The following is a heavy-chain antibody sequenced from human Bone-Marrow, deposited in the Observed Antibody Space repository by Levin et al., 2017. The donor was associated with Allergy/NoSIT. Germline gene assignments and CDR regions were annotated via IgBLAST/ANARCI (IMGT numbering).Heavy chain of an antibody. Sequence: GESLKISCAASGFTFSSYAMHWVRQAPGKGLEWVAVISYDGSNKYYADSVKGRFTISRDNSKNTLYLQMNSLRAEDTAVYYWARDRSSCCNYYYGMDVWGQGTTVTVSS. J-gene: IGHJ6*02. CDR3: ARDRSSCCNYYYGMDV. CDR2: ISYDGSNK. V-gene: IGHV3-30-3*01. D-gene: IGHD2-2*01. CDR1: GFTFSSYA.